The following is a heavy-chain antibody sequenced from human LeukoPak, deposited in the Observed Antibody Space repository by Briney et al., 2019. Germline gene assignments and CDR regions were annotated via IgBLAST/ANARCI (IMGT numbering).Heavy chain of an antibody. V-gene: IGHV3-73*01. J-gene: IGHJ4*02. D-gene: IGHD3-22*01. Sequence: GGSLRLSCAASGFTFSGSAMHWVRQASGKGLEWVGRIRSKANSYATAYAASVKGRFTISGDDSKNTAYLQMNSLKTEDTAVYYCTRQELSGYYYWGQGTLVTVSS. CDR2: IRSKANSYAT. CDR3: TRQELSGYYY. CDR1: GFTFSGSA.